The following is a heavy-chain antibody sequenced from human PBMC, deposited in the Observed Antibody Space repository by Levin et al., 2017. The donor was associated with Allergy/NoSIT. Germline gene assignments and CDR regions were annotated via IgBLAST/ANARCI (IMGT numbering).Heavy chain of an antibody. D-gene: IGHD6-13*01. J-gene: IGHJ4*02. CDR1: GFTFSDHG. CDR3: VRETRQTSAGAYYFDY. Sequence: GGSLRLSCAASGFTFSDHGMMWVRQAPGQGLYWVSGLNKNGGNTAYGDSVKGRFTISRDNAKNSLYMEMNNLRAEDTALYYCVRETRQTSAGAYYFDYWGQGIPVTVSS. V-gene: IGHV3-20*04. CDR2: LNKNGGNT.